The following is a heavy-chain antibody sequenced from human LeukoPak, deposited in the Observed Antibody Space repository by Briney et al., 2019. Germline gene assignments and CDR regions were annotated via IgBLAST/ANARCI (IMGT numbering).Heavy chain of an antibody. V-gene: IGHV1-18*01. J-gene: IGHJ5*02. CDR3: ARGTMSGSYYVVGWFDP. Sequence: ASVKLSCKASGYTFTSYGISWVRQAHGHGLEWIGWISAYNGTTNYAQKLQGVVTMTTETCTSTAYMELRSLRSDDTAVYYCARGTMSGSYYVVGWFDPWGQGTLVTVSS. CDR2: ISAYNGTT. CDR1: GYTFTSYG. D-gene: IGHD1-26*01.